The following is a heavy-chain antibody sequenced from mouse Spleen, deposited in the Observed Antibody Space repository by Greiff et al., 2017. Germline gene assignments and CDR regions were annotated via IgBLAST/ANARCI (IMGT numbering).Heavy chain of an antibody. CDR3: ARGKIGSTRGVYFDY. CDR1: GFAFSSYG. J-gene: IGHJ2*01. Sequence: EVQGVESGGGLVKPGGSLKLSCAASGFAFSSYGMSWVRQTPDKRLEWVATISSGGSYTYYPDSVKGRFTISRDNAKNTLYLQMSSLKSEDTAMYYCARGKIGSTRGVYFDYWGQGTTLTVSS. CDR2: ISSGGSYT. V-gene: IGHV5-6*01.